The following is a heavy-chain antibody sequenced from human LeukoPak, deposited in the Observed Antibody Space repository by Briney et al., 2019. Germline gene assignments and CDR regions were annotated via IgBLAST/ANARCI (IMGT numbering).Heavy chain of an antibody. CDR1: GGSISSSSYY. J-gene: IGHJ4*02. V-gene: IGHV4-39*01. CDR3: ASKYYDSSGYYYYY. Sequence: SETLSLTCTVSGGSISSSSYYWGWIRQPPGKGLEWIGSIYYSGRTYYNPSLNSRVIISVDTSKNQFSLKLSSVTAADTAVYYCASKYYDSSGYYYYYWGQGTLVTVSS. CDR2: IYYSGRT. D-gene: IGHD3-22*01.